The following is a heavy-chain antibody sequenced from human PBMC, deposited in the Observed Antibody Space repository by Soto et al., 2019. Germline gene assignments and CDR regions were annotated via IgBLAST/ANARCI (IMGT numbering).Heavy chain of an antibody. Sequence: SETLSLTCTVSGGSISSYYWSWIRQPPGKGLEWIGYIYYIGSTNYNPSLKSRVTISVDTSKSQFSLKLSSVTAADTAVYYCARERYYDSSGYRGVGAFDIWGQGTMVTVSS. V-gene: IGHV4-59*01. CDR1: GGSISSYY. J-gene: IGHJ3*02. CDR2: IYYIGST. D-gene: IGHD3-22*01. CDR3: ARERYYDSSGYRGVGAFDI.